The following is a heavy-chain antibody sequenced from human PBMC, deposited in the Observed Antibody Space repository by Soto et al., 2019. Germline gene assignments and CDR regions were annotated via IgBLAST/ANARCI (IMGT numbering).Heavy chain of an antibody. CDR3: ARDKEYYYDSSDS. J-gene: IGHJ4*02. Sequence: EVQLVESGGGLVKPGGSLRLSCAASGFTFSSYSMNWVRQAPGKGLEWVSSISSSSSYIYYADSVKGRFTISRDNAKNSLYLQMNSLRAEDTAVYYCARDKEYYYDSSDSWGQGTLVTVSS. CDR2: ISSSSSYI. V-gene: IGHV3-21*01. D-gene: IGHD3-22*01. CDR1: GFTFSSYS.